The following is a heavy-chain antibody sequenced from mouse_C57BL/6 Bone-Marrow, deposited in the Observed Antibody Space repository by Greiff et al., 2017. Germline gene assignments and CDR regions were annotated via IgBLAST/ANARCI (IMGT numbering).Heavy chain of an antibody. Sequence: QVQLQQSGPGLVQPSQSLSITCTVSGFSLTSYGVHWVRQSPGKGLEWLGVIWSGGSTDYNAAFISRLSISKDNSKSQVFFKMNSLQADDTAIYYCARQGVVAHWYFDVCGTGTTVTVSS. J-gene: IGHJ1*03. CDR1: GFSLTSYG. CDR2: IWSGGST. V-gene: IGHV2-2*01. CDR3: ARQGVVAHWYFDV. D-gene: IGHD1-1*01.